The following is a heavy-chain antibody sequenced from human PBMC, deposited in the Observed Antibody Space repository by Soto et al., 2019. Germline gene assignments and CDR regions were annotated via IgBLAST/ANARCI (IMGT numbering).Heavy chain of an antibody. V-gene: IGHV3-30-3*01. CDR3: ARTTTVAGTPEFDY. J-gene: IGHJ4*02. D-gene: IGHD6-19*01. Sequence: PGGSLRLSCAASGFTFSSFSLHWVRQAPGKGLEWLALISYDGSTKYNADSVKGRFTVSRDNSNNTLYLQLSSLRPEDTAVYYCARTTTVAGTPEFDYWGQGTQVTVPQ. CDR1: GFTFSSFS. CDR2: ISYDGSTK.